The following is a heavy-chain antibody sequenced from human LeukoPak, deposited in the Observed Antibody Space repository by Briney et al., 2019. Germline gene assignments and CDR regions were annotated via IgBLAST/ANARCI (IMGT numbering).Heavy chain of an antibody. CDR1: GLTFSNTW. Sequence: GGSLRLSCAASGLTFSNTWMTWVRQAPGKGLEWVSSISSSSTYIYYADSVKGRFTISRDNAKNSLYLQMNSLRADDTALYYCARDAGSGSYYIDYWGRGTLVTVSS. CDR3: ARDAGSGSYYIDY. J-gene: IGHJ4*02. D-gene: IGHD3-10*01. V-gene: IGHV3-21*01. CDR2: ISSSSTYI.